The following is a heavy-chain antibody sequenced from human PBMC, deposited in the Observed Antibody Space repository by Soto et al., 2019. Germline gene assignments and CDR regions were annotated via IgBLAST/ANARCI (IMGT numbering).Heavy chain of an antibody. J-gene: IGHJ4*02. CDR3: AREPNYFDY. Sequence: ASVKVSCKASGYTFTSYGISWVRQAPGQGLEWMGWISAYNGNTKYAQKLQGRVTMTTDTSTSTADMELRILRSDDTAVYYCAREPNYFDYWGQGILVTVSS. CDR2: ISAYNGNT. V-gene: IGHV1-18*01. CDR1: GYTFTSYG.